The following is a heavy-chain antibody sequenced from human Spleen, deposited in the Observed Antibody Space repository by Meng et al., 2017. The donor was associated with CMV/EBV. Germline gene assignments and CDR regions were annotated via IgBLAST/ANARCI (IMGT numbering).Heavy chain of an antibody. V-gene: IGHV1-18*01. CDR3: ARDAPRRVGTYVRGGFDP. Sequence: ASVKVSCKASGFPFSSYGFSWVRQAPGQSPEWMGWISAYNGDTKYAQSLQGRVTMTTDTSTDTVYMELRSLRSDDTAVYYCARDAPRRVGTYVRGGFDPWGQGTLVTVSS. J-gene: IGHJ5*02. D-gene: IGHD1-26*01. CDR2: ISAYNGDT. CDR1: GFPFSSYG.